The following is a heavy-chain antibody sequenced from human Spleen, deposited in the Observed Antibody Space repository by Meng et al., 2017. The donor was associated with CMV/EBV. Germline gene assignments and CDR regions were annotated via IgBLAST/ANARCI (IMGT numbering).Heavy chain of an antibody. CDR2: ISHDGSKK. Sequence: GGSLRLSCAASGFTFSSYAMHWVHQAPGKGLEWVMLISHDGSKKHYADSVKGRFTISRDNSKNTLYLRMDSLRAEDTAVYYCARRGDDFWSGYSEGNWFDPWGQGTLVTVSS. CDR1: GFTFSSYA. V-gene: IGHV3-30-3*01. CDR3: ARRGDDFWSGYSEGNWFDP. D-gene: IGHD3-3*01. J-gene: IGHJ5*02.